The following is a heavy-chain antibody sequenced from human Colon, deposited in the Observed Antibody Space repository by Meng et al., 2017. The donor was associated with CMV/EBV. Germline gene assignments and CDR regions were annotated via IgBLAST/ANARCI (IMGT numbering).Heavy chain of an antibody. CDR1: GFTFSDYY. V-gene: IGHV3-11*04. CDR3: ASGGITDYFDY. J-gene: IGHJ4*02. CDR2: ISSSGTTV. D-gene: IGHD3-10*01. Sequence: GESLKISCAASGFTFSDYYMSWIRQAPGKGLEWLSYISSSGTTVYYADSVKGRFTISRDDAKTSLYLQMNSLRAEDTAVYYCASGGITDYFDYWGQGTLVTVSS.